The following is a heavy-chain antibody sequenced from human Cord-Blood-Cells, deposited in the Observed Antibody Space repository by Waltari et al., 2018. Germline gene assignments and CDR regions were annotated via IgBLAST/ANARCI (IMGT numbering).Heavy chain of an antibody. J-gene: IGHJ4*02. CDR3: ARFRLGNSLDY. CDR1: GGSFSGYY. V-gene: IGHV4-34*01. Sequence: QVQLQQWGAGLLKPSETLSLTCAVSGGSFSGYYWTWIRQPPGKGLEWIGEINHSGSTNYNPSLKSRVTISVDTSKNQFSLKLSSVTAADTAVYYCARFRLGNSLDYWGQGTLVTVSS. D-gene: IGHD4-4*01. CDR2: INHSGST.